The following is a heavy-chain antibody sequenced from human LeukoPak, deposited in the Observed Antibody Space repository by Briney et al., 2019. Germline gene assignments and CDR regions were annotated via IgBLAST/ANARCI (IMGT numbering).Heavy chain of an antibody. CDR3: ASPREFLCNRGSGQFDI. Sequence: ASVKVSCKASGYTFTIYYMHWVRQAPGQGLEWMGIINPSGGSTSYAQKFQGRVTMTRDMSTSTAYMERRSLRSDATAVSYCASPREFLCNRGSGQFDIRGQRAKVPLS. CDR1: GYTFTIYY. J-gene: IGHJ3*02. D-gene: IGHD2/OR15-2a*01. CDR2: INPSGGST. V-gene: IGHV1-46*01.